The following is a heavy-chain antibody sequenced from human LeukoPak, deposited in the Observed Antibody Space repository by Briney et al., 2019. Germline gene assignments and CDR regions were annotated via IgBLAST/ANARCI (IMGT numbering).Heavy chain of an antibody. Sequence: ASVKVSCKTSGYSFILYGISWVRQAPEQGPEWMGWISTSTGDTKYTQKFQGRVTLTTDTSTSTAYMELSSLRSDDTAVYYCAKVGQNYDILTYYFDYWGQGTLVTVSS. CDR3: AKVGQNYDILTYYFDY. V-gene: IGHV1-18*01. J-gene: IGHJ4*02. D-gene: IGHD3-9*01. CDR2: ISTSTGDT. CDR1: GYSFILYG.